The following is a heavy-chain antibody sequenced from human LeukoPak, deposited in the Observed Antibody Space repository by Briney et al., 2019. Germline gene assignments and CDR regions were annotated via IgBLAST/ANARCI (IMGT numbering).Heavy chain of an antibody. V-gene: IGHV4-61*02. J-gene: IGHJ6*03. CDR3: ARGVTLPYYYYMDV. CDR1: GGSISSGSYY. CDR2: IYSSGST. Sequence: SETLSLTCTVSGGSISSGSYYWSWTRQPAGKGLEWIGRIYSSGSTNYNPSLKSRVTISVDTSKNQFSLKLSSVTAADTAVYYCARGVTLPYYYYMDVWGKGTTVTVSS. D-gene: IGHD2/OR15-2a*01.